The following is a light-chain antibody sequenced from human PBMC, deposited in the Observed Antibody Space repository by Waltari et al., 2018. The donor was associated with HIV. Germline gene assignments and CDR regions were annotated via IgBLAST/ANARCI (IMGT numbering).Light chain of an antibody. CDR3: AAWDASLSGNWV. V-gene: IGLV1-47*01. J-gene: IGLJ3*02. Sequence: QSVLTQPPSASGTPGQRVTISCSGSSSNIGSNYVYWYQQLPGTTPKLLIYRNNQLPPAVPDRFSGSKSGTSASLAISGLRSEDEADYYCAAWDASLSGNWVFGGGTKLTVL. CDR2: RNN. CDR1: SSNIGSNY.